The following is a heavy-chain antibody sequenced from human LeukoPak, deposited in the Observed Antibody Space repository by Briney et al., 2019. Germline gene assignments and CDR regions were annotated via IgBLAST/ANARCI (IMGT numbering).Heavy chain of an antibody. D-gene: IGHD3-9*01. J-gene: IGHJ3*02. Sequence: GESLKISCKGSGYSFTSYWISWVRQMPGKGLEGMVRIEPSDSYTNYSPSCQGHVTISADKSISTAYLQWSSLRASDTAMYYCAAYSDYDILTGYYVTDAFDIWGQGKMVTVSS. CDR2: IEPSDSYT. CDR1: GYSFTSYW. V-gene: IGHV5-10-1*01. CDR3: AAYSDYDILTGYYVTDAFDI.